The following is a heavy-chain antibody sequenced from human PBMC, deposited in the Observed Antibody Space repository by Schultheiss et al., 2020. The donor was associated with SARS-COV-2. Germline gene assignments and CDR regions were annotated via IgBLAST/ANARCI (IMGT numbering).Heavy chain of an antibody. CDR2: IYHSGST. D-gene: IGHD3-10*01. CDR3: ARGSNYYGSGSPNWFDP. V-gene: IGHV4-30-2*01. J-gene: IGHJ5*02. CDR1: GGSISSGDYS. Sequence: SETLSLTCTVSGGSISSGDYSWSWIRQPPGKGLEWIGYIYHSGSTYYNPSLKSRVTISVDRSKNQFSLKLSSVTAADTAVYYCARGSNYYGSGSPNWFDPWGQGTLVTVSS.